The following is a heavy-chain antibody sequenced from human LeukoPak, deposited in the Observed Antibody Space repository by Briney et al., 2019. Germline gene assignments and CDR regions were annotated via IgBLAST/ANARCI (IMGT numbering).Heavy chain of an antibody. Sequence: GGSLRLSCTASGFTFGDYAMSWVRQGPGKGLEWVGFIRSKAYGGTTEYAASVEGRFTISRDDSKSIAHLEMNSLKTEDTAVYYCTREGYYDSSGYSDAFDIWGQGTMVTVSS. J-gene: IGHJ3*02. CDR2: IRSKAYGGTT. CDR3: TREGYYDSSGYSDAFDI. D-gene: IGHD3-22*01. CDR1: GFTFGDYA. V-gene: IGHV3-49*04.